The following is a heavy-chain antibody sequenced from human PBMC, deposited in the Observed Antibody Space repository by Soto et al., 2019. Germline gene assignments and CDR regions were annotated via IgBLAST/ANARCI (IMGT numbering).Heavy chain of an antibody. CDR3: ARVLGGGYYYYYGMDV. D-gene: IGHD2-15*01. Sequence: GGSLRLSCAASGFTFSSYSMNWVRQAPGKGLEWVSSISSSSSYIYYADSVKGRFTISRDNAKNSLYLQMNSLRAEDTAVYYCARVLGGGYYYYYGMDVWGQGTTVTVSS. V-gene: IGHV3-21*01. J-gene: IGHJ6*02. CDR2: ISSSSSYI. CDR1: GFTFSSYS.